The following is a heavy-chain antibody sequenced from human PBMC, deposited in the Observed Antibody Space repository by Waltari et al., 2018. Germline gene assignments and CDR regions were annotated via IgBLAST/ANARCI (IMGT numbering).Heavy chain of an antibody. V-gene: IGHV1-69*08. CDR3: ARDGGVTLRPGGW. CDR2: NILILGTA. D-gene: IGHD3-16*01. CDR1: GGTFSSYS. Sequence: QVQLVQSGAEVKKPGSSVKVSCKASGGTFSSYSISWVRRAPGQGLEWMGRNILILGTANYAQKFKGRVTITADKSTSTAYMELSSLRSEDTAVYYCARDGGVTLRPGGWWGQGTLVTVSS. J-gene: IGHJ4*02.